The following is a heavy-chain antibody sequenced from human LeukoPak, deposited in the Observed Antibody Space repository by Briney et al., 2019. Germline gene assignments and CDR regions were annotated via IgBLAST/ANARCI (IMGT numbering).Heavy chain of an antibody. Sequence: HPGRSLRLSCAASGFTFSSYAMHWVRQAPGKGLEWVSVIYSGYSTYYADSVKGRFTISRDNSKNTLYLQMNSLRAEDTAVYYCARDVWEPWGDAFDIWGQGTMVTVSS. V-gene: IGHV3-53*01. CDR1: GFTFSSYA. J-gene: IGHJ3*02. CDR3: ARDVWEPWGDAFDI. D-gene: IGHD1-26*01. CDR2: IYSGYST.